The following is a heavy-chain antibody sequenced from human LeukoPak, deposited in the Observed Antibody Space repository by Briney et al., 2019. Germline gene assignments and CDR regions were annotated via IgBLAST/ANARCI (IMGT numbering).Heavy chain of an antibody. Sequence: SETLSLTCTVSGGSISSYYWSWIRQPAGKGLEWIGRIYTSGSTNYNPSLKSRVTISVDTSKNQFSLKLSSVTAADTAVYYCARLDGDYDFWSGYYGDRGFDYWGQGTLVTVSS. J-gene: IGHJ4*02. CDR3: ARLDGDYDFWSGYYGDRGFDY. CDR2: IYTSGST. CDR1: GGSISSYY. V-gene: IGHV4-4*07. D-gene: IGHD3-3*01.